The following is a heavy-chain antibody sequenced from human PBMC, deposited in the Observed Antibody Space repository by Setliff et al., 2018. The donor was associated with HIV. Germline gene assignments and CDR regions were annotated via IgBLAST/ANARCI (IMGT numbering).Heavy chain of an antibody. CDR2: VNPDGSEA. J-gene: IGHJ6*03. CDR3: ARVSELLAYYMDV. CDR1: GFSFGSYW. D-gene: IGHD1-26*01. V-gene: IGHV3-7*01. Sequence: GGSLRLSCAASGFSFGSYWMSWVRQAPGKGLEWVASVNPDGSEASSVGSMKGRFTVSRDNAKNSLSLQMNSLRVEDTAVYYCARVSELLAYYMDVWGKGTTVTVSS.